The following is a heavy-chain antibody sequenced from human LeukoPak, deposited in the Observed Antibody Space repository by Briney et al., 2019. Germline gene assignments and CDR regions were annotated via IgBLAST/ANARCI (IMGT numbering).Heavy chain of an antibody. D-gene: IGHD4-17*01. CDR2: IYNGVTT. J-gene: IGHJ4*02. Sequence: PGGSLRLSCAVSGFPFSIYEMNWVRQAPGKGLEWVSVIYNGVTTHYADSVKGRFTSSSDNSKNTVYLQMNRLRAEDTAIYYCILTTVTTSAEYWGQGTLVTVST. CDR3: ILTTVTTSAEY. CDR1: GFPFSIYE. V-gene: IGHV3-53*01.